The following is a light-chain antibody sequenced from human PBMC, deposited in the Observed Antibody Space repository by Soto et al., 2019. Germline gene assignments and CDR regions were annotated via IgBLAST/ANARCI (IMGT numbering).Light chain of an antibody. CDR2: KVS. J-gene: IGKJ1*01. Sequence: FVMTQSPLSLPVTLGQPASISCRSSQSLVHPDGNIYLSWFQQRPGQSPRRLIYKVSNRDSGVPDRISGSGSGTGFTLRISRVEAEDVGIYYCMQGTHWPWTFGQGTKVDIK. V-gene: IGKV2-30*02. CDR1: QSLVHPDGNIY. CDR3: MQGTHWPWT.